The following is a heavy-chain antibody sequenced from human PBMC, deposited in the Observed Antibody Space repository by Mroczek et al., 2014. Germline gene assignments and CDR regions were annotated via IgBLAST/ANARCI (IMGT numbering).Heavy chain of an antibody. Sequence: QVQLQESGPGLVKPSQTLSLTCTVSGGSISSGSYYWSWIRQPAGKGLEWIGRIYTSGSTNYNPSLKSRVTISVDTSKNQFSLKLSSVTAADTAVYYCAREALVGAAYNWFDPGAREPWSPSPQ. J-gene: IGHJ5*02. CDR1: GGSISSGSYY. V-gene: IGHV4-61*02. CDR3: AREALVGAAYNWFDP. D-gene: IGHD1-26*01. CDR2: IYTSGST.